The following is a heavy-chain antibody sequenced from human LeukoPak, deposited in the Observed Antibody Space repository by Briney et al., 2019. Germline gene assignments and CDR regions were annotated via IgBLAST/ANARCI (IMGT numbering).Heavy chain of an antibody. CDR2: MSHSGNT. V-gene: IGHV4-30-2*01. J-gene: IGHJ4*02. D-gene: IGHD2-2*01. Sequence: SQTLSLTCSVSGDSISNSGYYWGWIRQPPGKGLEWIGYMSHSGNTYYNPSLTSRVIISVDRSKNQFSLQLASVTAADTAVYFCARDRRQAPAAIDYWGQGTLVTVSS. CDR3: ARDRRQAPAAIDY. CDR1: GDSISNSGYY.